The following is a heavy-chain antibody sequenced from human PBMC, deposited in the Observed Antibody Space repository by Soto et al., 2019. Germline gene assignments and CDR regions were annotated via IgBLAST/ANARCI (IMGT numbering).Heavy chain of an antibody. V-gene: IGHV1-2*04. CDR3: ARDQTYYYDSSGYYYDY. CDR2: INPNSGGT. CDR1: GYTFTGYY. Sequence: ASVKVSCKASGYTFTGYYMHWVRRAPGQGLEWMGWINPNSGGTNYAQKFQGWVTMTRDTSISTAYMELSRLRSDDTAVYYCARDQTYYYDSSGYYYDYWGQGTLVTVSS. J-gene: IGHJ4*02. D-gene: IGHD3-22*01.